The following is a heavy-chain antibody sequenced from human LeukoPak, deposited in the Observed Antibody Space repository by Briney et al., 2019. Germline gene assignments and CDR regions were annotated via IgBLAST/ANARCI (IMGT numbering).Heavy chain of an antibody. J-gene: IGHJ4*02. CDR2: FDPEEGEI. Sequence: ASVKVSCKVSGYTLSELSMHWVRQAPGKGLEWMGGFDPEEGEIIYAQKFQGRVTMTEDTSTDTAYMELSSLRSEDTAVYYCARSPGPDCSGGSCTRSGPPLYYFDYWGQGTLVTVSS. D-gene: IGHD2-15*01. CDR1: GYTLSELS. CDR3: ARSPGPDCSGGSCTRSGPPLYYFDY. V-gene: IGHV1-24*01.